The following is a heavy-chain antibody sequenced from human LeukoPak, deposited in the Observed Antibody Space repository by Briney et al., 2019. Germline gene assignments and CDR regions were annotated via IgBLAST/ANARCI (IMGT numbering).Heavy chain of an antibody. J-gene: IGHJ6*04. CDR3: AREGVVVPMDV. CDR1: GFTFSSYG. Sequence: PGGSLRLSCAASGFTFSSYGMNRVRQAPGKGLEWVSYISSSGSTIYYADSVKGRFTISRDNAKNSLYLQMNSLRAEDTAVYYCAREGVVVPMDVWGKGTTVTVSS. CDR2: ISSSGSTI. D-gene: IGHD2-2*01. V-gene: IGHV3-48*03.